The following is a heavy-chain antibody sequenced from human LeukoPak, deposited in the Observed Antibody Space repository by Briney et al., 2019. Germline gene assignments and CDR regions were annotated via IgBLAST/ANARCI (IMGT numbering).Heavy chain of an antibody. D-gene: IGHD3-22*01. J-gene: IGHJ3*02. CDR3: AKGTHYYDSSGYWGAFDI. CDR1: GITFSRYA. Sequence: GGSLRLSCAASGITFSRYAMSWVRQAPGKGVEWVSVISDSGADTYYTDSVKGRFTISRDSSKNTLYLQMNSLRAEDTAVYYCAKGTHYYDSSGYWGAFDIWGQGTMVTVSS. CDR2: ISDSGADT. V-gene: IGHV3-23*01.